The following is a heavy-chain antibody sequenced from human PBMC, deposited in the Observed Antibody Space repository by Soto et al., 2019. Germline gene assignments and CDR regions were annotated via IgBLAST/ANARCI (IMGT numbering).Heavy chain of an antibody. D-gene: IGHD3-3*01. J-gene: IGHJ6*02. V-gene: IGHV4-31*03. CDR1: GGSISSGGYY. Sequence: QVQLQESGPGLVKPSQTLSLTCTVSGGSISSGGYYWSWIRQHPGKGLEWIGYLYYSGSTYYNPSLKSRVTISVDTSKNQFSLKLSSVTAADTAVYYCARGGGDFWSGYSGVLVYGMDVWGQGTTVTVSS. CDR3: ARGGGDFWSGYSGVLVYGMDV. CDR2: LYYSGST.